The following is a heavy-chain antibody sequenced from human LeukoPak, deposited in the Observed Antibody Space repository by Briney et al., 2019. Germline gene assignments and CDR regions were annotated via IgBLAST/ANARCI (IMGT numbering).Heavy chain of an antibody. D-gene: IGHD4-17*01. CDR1: GFTFSSYA. J-gene: IGHJ4*02. Sequence: GGSLRLSCAASGFTFSSYAMSWVRQAPGKGLEWVSAISGSGGSTYYADSVKDRFTISRDNSKNTLYLQMNSLRAEDTAVYYCEKVTVTEYKYYFDYWGQGTLVTVSS. CDR3: EKVTVTEYKYYFDY. V-gene: IGHV3-23*01. CDR2: ISGSGGST.